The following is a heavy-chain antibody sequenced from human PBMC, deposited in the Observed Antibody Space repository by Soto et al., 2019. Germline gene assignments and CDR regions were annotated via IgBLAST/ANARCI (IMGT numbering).Heavy chain of an antibody. CDR2: ISNSGDRQ. CDR3: ARTPAAMITDRYNWFDS. CDR1: GFTFADYA. V-gene: IGHV3-30*01. Sequence: QVQLQESGGGVVKTGGSLRLSCVASGFTFADYAMHWVRRIPGKGLEWVAVISNSGDRQYYAESVKGRFTISRDNSKKTLYLQMFSLTSEDSAVFYCARTPAAMITDRYNWFDSWGPGTQVTVSS. J-gene: IGHJ5*01. D-gene: IGHD3-16*01.